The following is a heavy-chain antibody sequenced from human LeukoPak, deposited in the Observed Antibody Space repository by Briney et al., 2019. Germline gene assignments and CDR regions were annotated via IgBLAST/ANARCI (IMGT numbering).Heavy chain of an antibody. CDR3: AQDGAWLRFDH. CDR1: GFTFNSYG. D-gene: IGHD5-12*01. J-gene: IGHJ4*02. CDR2: ISPGGDIK. Sequence: GGSLRLSCAASGFTFNSYGMNWVRQAPGKGLEWVSGISPGGDIKYYADSVKGRFVISRDNSKNTVYLQMNSLRVDDTARYYCAQDGAWLRFDHWGQGTLVTVSS. V-gene: IGHV3-23*01.